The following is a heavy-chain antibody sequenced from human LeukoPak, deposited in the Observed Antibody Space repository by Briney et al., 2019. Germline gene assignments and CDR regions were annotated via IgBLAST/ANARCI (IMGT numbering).Heavy chain of an antibody. D-gene: IGHD4-4*01. CDR3: ARQDYSNFGGGYFDY. V-gene: IGHV5-51*01. CDR1: GYSFTSYW. J-gene: IGHJ4*02. CDR2: IYPGDSDT. Sequence: GESLKISCKGSGYSFTSYWIGWGRQMPGKGLEWMGIIYPGDSDTRYSPSFQGQVTISADKSISTAYLQWSSLKASDTAMYYCARQDYSNFGGGYFDYWGQGTLVTVSS.